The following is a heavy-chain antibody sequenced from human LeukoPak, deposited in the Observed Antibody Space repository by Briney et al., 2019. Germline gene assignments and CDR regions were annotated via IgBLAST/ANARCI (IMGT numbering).Heavy chain of an antibody. CDR2: IIPIFGTA. Sequence: VASVKVSCKASGGTFSSYAISWVRQAPGQGLEWMGGIIPIFGTANYAQKFQGRVTITTDESTSTAYMELSSLRSEDTAVYYCARLGYYYGSGSYNDYWGQGTLVTVSP. CDR3: ARLGYYYGSGSYNDY. D-gene: IGHD3-10*01. V-gene: IGHV1-69*05. J-gene: IGHJ4*02. CDR1: GGTFSSYA.